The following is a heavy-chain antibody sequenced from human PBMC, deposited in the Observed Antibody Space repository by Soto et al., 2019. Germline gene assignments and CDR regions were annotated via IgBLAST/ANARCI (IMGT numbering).Heavy chain of an antibody. D-gene: IGHD2-2*02. V-gene: IGHV1-69*06. Sequence: QVQLVQSGAEVKKPGSSVKVSCKTSGGTFDNYAINWVRQAPGQGLEWMGGIIPIFGALNYAQKFQGRVTITADKSTSTAYMELGSLTSEDTAVYYCARRAVAPAPIGYFHYHLDVWGQGTTVTVYS. CDR2: IIPIFGAL. J-gene: IGHJ6*02. CDR1: GGTFDNYA. CDR3: ARRAVAPAPIGYFHYHLDV.